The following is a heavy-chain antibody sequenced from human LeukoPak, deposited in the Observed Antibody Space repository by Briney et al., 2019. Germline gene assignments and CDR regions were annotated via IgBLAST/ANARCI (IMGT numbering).Heavy chain of an antibody. CDR2: ISGSGGST. J-gene: IGHJ4*02. CDR1: GFTFSSYG. CDR3: AKVRQTWPRTAPLNY. D-gene: IGHD1-14*01. Sequence: GGSLRLSCAASGFTFSSYGMSWVRQAPGKGLEWVSAISGSGGSTYYADSVKGRFTISRDNSKNTLYLQMNSLRAEDTAVYYCAKVRQTWPRTAPLNYWGQGTLVTVSS. V-gene: IGHV3-23*01.